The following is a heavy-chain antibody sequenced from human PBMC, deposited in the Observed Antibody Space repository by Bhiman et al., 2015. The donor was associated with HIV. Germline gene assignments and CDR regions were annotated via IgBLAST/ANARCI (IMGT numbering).Heavy chain of an antibody. CDR2: ISSSSSTI. J-gene: IGHJ3*02. D-gene: IGHD1-26*01. Sequence: EVQLVESGGGLVQPGGSLRLSCAASGFTFSSYSMNWVRQAPGKGLEWVSYISSSSSTIYYADSVKGRFTISRDNAKNSLYLQMNSLRAEDTAVFYCARQFRSVGAPDAFDIWGQGTMVTVSS. V-gene: IGHV3-48*01. CDR1: GFTFSSYS. CDR3: ARQFRSVGAPDAFDI.